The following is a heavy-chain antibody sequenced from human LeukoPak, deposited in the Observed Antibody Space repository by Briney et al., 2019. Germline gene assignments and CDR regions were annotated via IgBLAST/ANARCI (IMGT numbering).Heavy chain of an antibody. V-gene: IGHV3-49*04. Sequence: GGSLRLSCTVSGLSFGDYGMSWVRQAPGKGLEWVSFIQSKTYGEGTMYAASVRGRFTISRDDSRSTAYLQMNSLKTEDTAVYYCTASDHLYCSSSSCHFDYWGQGTLATVAS. CDR1: GLSFGDYG. CDR3: TASDHLYCSSSSCHFDY. CDR2: IQSKTYGEGT. D-gene: IGHD2-2*01. J-gene: IGHJ4*02.